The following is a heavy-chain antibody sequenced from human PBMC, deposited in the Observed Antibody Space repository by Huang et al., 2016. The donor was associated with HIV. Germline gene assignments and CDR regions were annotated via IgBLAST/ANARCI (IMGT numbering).Heavy chain of an antibody. J-gene: IGHJ4*02. V-gene: IGHV3-7*01. CDR1: GFTFTTSW. Sequence: VQLVESGGGLVQPGGSLRVSCEASGFTFTTSWMRWVRQAPGKGLEWVANINQDGSEKYYVGSVKGRFTISRDNAQKSLYLQMNSLRDDDTAVYYCTRLWHPLSEFDHWGQGTLVIVSS. CDR3: TRLWHPLSEFDH. CDR2: INQDGSEK. D-gene: IGHD3-16*01.